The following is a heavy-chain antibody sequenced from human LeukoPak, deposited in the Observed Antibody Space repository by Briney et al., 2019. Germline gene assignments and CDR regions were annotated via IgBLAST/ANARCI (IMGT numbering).Heavy chain of an antibody. V-gene: IGHV1-18*01. Sequence: ASVKVSCKASGYTFTSYGISWVRQAPGQGLEWMGWISAYNGNTNYAQKLQGRVTVTTDTSTSTAYMELRSLRSDDTAVYYCARDNRPYYDFWSGYYSYYYYGMDVWGQGTTVTVSS. CDR3: ARDNRPYYDFWSGYYSYYYYGMDV. CDR1: GYTFTSYG. CDR2: ISAYNGNT. J-gene: IGHJ6*02. D-gene: IGHD3-3*01.